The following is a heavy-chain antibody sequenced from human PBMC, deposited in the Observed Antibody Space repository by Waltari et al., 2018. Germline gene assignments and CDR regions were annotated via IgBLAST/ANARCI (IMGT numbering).Heavy chain of an antibody. CDR3: ARRRSSWGGYYYMDV. V-gene: IGHV4-34*01. J-gene: IGHJ6*03. CDR1: GGSFSGYY. Sequence: QVQLQQWGAGLLKPSETLSLTCAVYGGSFSGYYWSWIRQPPGKGLEWIGEINHSGITNYNPALKSRVTISVDTSKNQFSLKLSSVTAADTAVYYCARRRSSWGGYYYMDVWGKGTTVTVSS. CDR2: INHSGIT. D-gene: IGHD6-13*01.